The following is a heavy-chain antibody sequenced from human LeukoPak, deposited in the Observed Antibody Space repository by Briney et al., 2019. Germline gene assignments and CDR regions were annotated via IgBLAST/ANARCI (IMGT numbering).Heavy chain of an antibody. CDR2: IYYSGST. CDR3: ARDPIIAAAGKNYYYGMDV. V-gene: IGHV4-31*03. J-gene: IGHJ6*02. Sequence: SGTLSLTCTVSGGSISSGGYYWSWIRQHPGKGLEWIGYIYYSGSTYYNPSLKSRVTISVDTSKNQFSLKLSSVTAADTAVYYCARDPIIAAAGKNYYYGMDVWGQGTTVTVSS. CDR1: GGSISSGGYY. D-gene: IGHD6-13*01.